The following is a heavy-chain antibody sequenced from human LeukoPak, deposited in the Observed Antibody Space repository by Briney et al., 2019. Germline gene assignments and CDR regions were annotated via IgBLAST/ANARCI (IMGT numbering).Heavy chain of an antibody. CDR2: IVGTGVSR. J-gene: IGHJ3*02. CDR1: GFTFSSHA. V-gene: IGHV3-23*01. D-gene: IGHD3-10*01. CDR3: ARGSTGIERAFDI. Sequence: PGGSLRLSCAASGFTFSSHAMSWVRQAPGKGLEWVSSIVGTGVSRDYADSVKGRFTVSRDNSNNTVYLQMNSLRAEDTAVYYCARGSTGIERAFDIWGQGTMVTVSS.